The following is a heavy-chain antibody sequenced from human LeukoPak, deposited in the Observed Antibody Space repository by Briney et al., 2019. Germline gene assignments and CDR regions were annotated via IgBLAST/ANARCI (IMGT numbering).Heavy chain of an antibody. Sequence: GGSLRLSCAASGFTFSNYWMSWVRQGPGKGLEWVANIKQDGSDKYYVDSVKGRFTISRDNAENSLFLQMNSLRAEDTAVYYCARVYRSSSGYCFDYWAQGTLVTVSS. V-gene: IGHV3-7*01. CDR2: IKQDGSDK. D-gene: IGHD6-6*01. CDR3: ARVYRSSSGYCFDY. J-gene: IGHJ4*02. CDR1: GFTFSNYW.